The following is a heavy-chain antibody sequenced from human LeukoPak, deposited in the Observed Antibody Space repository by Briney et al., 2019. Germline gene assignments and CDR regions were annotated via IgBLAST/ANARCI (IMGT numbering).Heavy chain of an antibody. CDR1: GGTFSSYA. CDR2: MSPNSGDT. D-gene: IGHD6-13*01. V-gene: IGHV1-8*02. CDR3: ASASARTAAGRNYYYGMDV. Sequence: ASVKVSCKASGGTFSSYAISWVRQATGQRPEWMGWMSPNSGDTGYAQKFQDRVTMTRNTSISTAYMELSSLRSEDTAVYYCASASARTAAGRNYYYGMDVWGQGTTVTVSS. J-gene: IGHJ6*02.